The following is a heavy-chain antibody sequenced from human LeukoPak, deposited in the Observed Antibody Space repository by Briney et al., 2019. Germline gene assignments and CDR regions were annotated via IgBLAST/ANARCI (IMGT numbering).Heavy chain of an antibody. CDR2: INHSRST. D-gene: IGHD3-22*01. V-gene: IGHV4-34*01. J-gene: IGHJ4*02. CDR3: ARPSGYYPPIYFDY. Sequence: SETLSLTCAVYGGSFSGYYWSWIRQPPGKGLEWIGEINHSRSTNYNPSLKSRVTISVDTSKNQFSLKLSSVTAADTAVYYCARPSGYYPPIYFDYWGQGTLVTVSS. CDR1: GGSFSGYY.